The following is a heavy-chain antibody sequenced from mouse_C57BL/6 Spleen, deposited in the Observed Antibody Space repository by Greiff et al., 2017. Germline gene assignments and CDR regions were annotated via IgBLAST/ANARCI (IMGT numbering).Heavy chain of an antibody. CDR3: ALTAQATGWFAY. J-gene: IGHJ3*01. CDR2: IDPEDGET. V-gene: IGHV14-2*01. Sequence: EVKLVESGAELVKPGASVKLSCTASGFNIKDYYMHWVKQRTEQGLEWIGRIDPEDGETKYAPKFQGKATITADTSSNTAYLQLSSLTSEDTAVYYCALTAQATGWFAYWGQGTLVTVSA. D-gene: IGHD3-2*02. CDR1: GFNIKDYY.